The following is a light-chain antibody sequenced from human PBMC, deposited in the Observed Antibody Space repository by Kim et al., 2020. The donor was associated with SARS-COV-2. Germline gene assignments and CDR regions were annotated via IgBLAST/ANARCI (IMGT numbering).Light chain of an antibody. CDR2: GKD. Sequence: ALGQTVRITCPGDSLRSYYATWYQQKPGQAPKVVIYGKDNRPSGVPDLFSGSSSGNTAYLTITGTQAGDEADYYCNSRDSNDYVVFGGGTKVTVL. CDR3: NSRDSNDYVV. J-gene: IGLJ2*01. V-gene: IGLV3-19*01. CDR1: SLRSYY.